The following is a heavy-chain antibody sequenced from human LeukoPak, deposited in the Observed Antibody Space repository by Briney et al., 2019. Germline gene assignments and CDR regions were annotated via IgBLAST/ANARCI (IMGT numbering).Heavy chain of an antibody. Sequence: PSGTLSLTCGVSGGSIITTNWWSWVRQPPGKGLEWIGEVHLNGATNYNPSLESRVSISIDKSKNQLSLKLSSVTAADTATYYCTRESGAFSPFGFWGQGTLVTVSS. CDR1: GGSIITTNW. J-gene: IGHJ4*02. D-gene: IGHD1-26*01. V-gene: IGHV4-4*02. CDR2: VHLNGAT. CDR3: TRESGAFSPFGF.